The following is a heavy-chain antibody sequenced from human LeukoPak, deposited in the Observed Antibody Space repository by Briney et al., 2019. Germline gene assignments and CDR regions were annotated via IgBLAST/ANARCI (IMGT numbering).Heavy chain of an antibody. V-gene: IGHV4-59*02. J-gene: IGHJ5*02. CDR1: GDSVSSFY. D-gene: IGHD3-3*01. CDR3: SRSYYDFVANWLEH. Sequence: SETLSLTCTVPGDSVSSFYWNWTRQSPTDGLEWIVSINYSGITSYNPSLKSRVSISIDTPKNQFSLRLTSVTAADSAVYYSSRSYYDFVANWLEHWAQGARVTVSS. CDR2: INYSGIT.